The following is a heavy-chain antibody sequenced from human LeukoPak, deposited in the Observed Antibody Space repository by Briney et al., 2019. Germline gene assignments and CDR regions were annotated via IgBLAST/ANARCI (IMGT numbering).Heavy chain of an antibody. J-gene: IGHJ4*02. Sequence: SETLSLTCTVSGGSISSHFWSWIRQPPGKGLEWIGYIHYSGSTNYNPSLKSRVTISVDTSKNQFSLRLSSVTAADTAVYYCARDGYSGSSLFDYWGQGTLVTVSS. V-gene: IGHV4-59*11. CDR1: GGSISSHF. CDR3: ARDGYSGSSLFDY. CDR2: IHYSGST. D-gene: IGHD1-26*01.